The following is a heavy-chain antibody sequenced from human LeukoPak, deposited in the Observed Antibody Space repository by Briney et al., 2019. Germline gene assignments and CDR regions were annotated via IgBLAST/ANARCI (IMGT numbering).Heavy chain of an antibody. Sequence: AGGSLRLSCAASGFTVSNNYMSWLRQAPGKGLEWVSITYSDSSTNYADSVKGRFTISRDTSQNTLSLQMNSLRAEDTAVYYCVRKNRDFNAAFDIWGQGTVVTVSS. D-gene: IGHD2-21*02. CDR1: GFTVSNNY. CDR3: VRKNRDFNAAFDI. CDR2: TYSDSST. J-gene: IGHJ3*02. V-gene: IGHV3-53*01.